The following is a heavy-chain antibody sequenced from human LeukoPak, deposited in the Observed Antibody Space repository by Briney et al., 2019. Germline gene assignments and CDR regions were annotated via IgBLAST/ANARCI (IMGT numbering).Heavy chain of an antibody. CDR1: GFTFDDYG. CDR3: ARDLIVVVPASYYWYFDL. CDR2: IHWNGGTT. V-gene: IGHV3-20*04. D-gene: IGHD2-2*01. J-gene: IGHJ2*01. Sequence: GGSLRLSCAASGFTFDDYGMSWVRQVPGKGLEWVSGIHWNGGTTGYAYSVKGRLTISRDNAKTSLYLQMNSLRDEDTALYYCARDLIVVVPASYYWYFDLWGRGTLVTVSS.